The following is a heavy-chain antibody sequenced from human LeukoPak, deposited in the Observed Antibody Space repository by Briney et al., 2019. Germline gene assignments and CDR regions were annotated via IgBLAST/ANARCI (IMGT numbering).Heavy chain of an antibody. Sequence: PSETLSLTCAVYGGSFSGYYWRWIRQPPGKGLEWIGEINHSGSTNYNPSLKSRVTISVDTSKNQFSLKLGSVTAADTAVYYCARRGYCSGVRCYCSLGGQGTVVTVSS. CDR3: ARRGYCSGVRCYCSL. J-gene: IGHJ4*02. CDR1: GGSFSGYY. CDR2: INHSGST. V-gene: IGHV4-34*01. D-gene: IGHD2-15*01.